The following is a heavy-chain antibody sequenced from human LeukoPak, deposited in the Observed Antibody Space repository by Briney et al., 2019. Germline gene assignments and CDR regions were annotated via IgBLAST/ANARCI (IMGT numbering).Heavy chain of an antibody. CDR1: GGSFSGYY. CDR2: INHSGST. D-gene: IGHD6-6*01. CDR3: ARDNSAARIIDY. Sequence: PSETLSLTCAVYGGSFSGYYWSWIRQPPGKGLEWIGEINHSGSTNYNPSLKSRVTISVDTSKNQFSLKLSSVTAADTAVYYCARDNSAARIIDYWGQGTLVTVSS. J-gene: IGHJ4*02. V-gene: IGHV4-34*01.